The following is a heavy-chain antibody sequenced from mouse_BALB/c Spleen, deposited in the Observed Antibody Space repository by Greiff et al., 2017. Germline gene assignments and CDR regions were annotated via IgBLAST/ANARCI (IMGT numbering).Heavy chain of an antibody. CDR2: ISSGGSYT. Sequence: EVQRVESGGGLVKPGGSLKLSCAASGFTFSSYTMSWVRQTPEKRLEWVATISSGGSYTYYPDSVKGRFTISRDNAKNTLYLQMSSLKSEDTAMYYCTRDPLPYYGSSPWFAYWGQGTLVTVSA. CDR3: TRDPLPYYGSSPWFAY. V-gene: IGHV5-6-4*01. J-gene: IGHJ3*01. D-gene: IGHD1-1*01. CDR1: GFTFSSYT.